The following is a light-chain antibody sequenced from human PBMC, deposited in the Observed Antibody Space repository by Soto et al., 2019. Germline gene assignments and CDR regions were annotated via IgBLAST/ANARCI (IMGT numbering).Light chain of an antibody. V-gene: IGKV3-20*01. CDR3: QQYGSSPPVT. J-gene: IGKJ5*01. CDR1: QSVSSSY. CDR2: GAS. Sequence: EIVLTQSPGTLSLAPGERGTLSCRASQSVSSSYLAWYQQKPGQAPRLLIYGASSRATGIPDRFGGSGSGTDFTLTISRLEPEDFAVYYCQQYGSSPPVTFGQGTRLEIK.